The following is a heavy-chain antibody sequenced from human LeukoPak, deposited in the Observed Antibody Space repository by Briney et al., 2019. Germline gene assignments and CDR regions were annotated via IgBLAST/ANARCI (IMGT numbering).Heavy chain of an antibody. Sequence: GASVKVSFKASGYTFTGNYLHWVRQAPGQGLEWMGWINPNSSGTNYAQKFQGRVAMTRDTSISTAYMELSRLRSDDTAVYYCARVDLLTGYYTAFDYWGQGTLVTVSS. V-gene: IGHV1-2*02. CDR1: GYTFTGNY. CDR2: INPNSSGT. J-gene: IGHJ4*02. D-gene: IGHD3-9*01. CDR3: ARVDLLTGYYTAFDY.